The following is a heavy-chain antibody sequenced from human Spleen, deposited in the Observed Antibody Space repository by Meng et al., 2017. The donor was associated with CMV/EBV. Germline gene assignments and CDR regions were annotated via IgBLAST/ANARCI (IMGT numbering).Heavy chain of an antibody. V-gene: IGHV3-74*01. Sequence: SCGASGFTFVSYWMHWVRKAPGKGLVWVSRINTDGLSTSYADSVKGRFTISRDNAKNTLYLQMNSLRAEDTAVYYCARGKGGTWYFDLWGRGTLVTVSS. J-gene: IGHJ2*01. CDR2: INTDGLST. D-gene: IGHD3-16*01. CDR1: GFTFVSYW. CDR3: ARGKGGTWYFDL.